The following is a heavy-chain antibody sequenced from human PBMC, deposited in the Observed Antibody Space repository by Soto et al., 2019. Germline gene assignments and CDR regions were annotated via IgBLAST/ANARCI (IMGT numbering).Heavy chain of an antibody. V-gene: IGHV1-2*02. Sequence: ASVKVSCKASGYTFTGYYMHWVRQAPGQGLEWMGWINPNSGGTNYAQKFQGRVTMTRDTSISTAYMELSRLRSDDTAVYYCARQLQLYYYYGMDVWGQGTTVTVSS. J-gene: IGHJ6*02. CDR3: ARQLQLYYYYGMDV. CDR1: GYTFTGYY. D-gene: IGHD6-13*01. CDR2: INPNSGGT.